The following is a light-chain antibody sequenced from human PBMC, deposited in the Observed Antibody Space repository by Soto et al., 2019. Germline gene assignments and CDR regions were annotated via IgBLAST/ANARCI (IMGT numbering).Light chain of an antibody. V-gene: IGKV3-20*01. CDR1: QSVSSSY. CDR2: GAS. Sequence: EIVLTQSPDTLSLSPGKRATLTCRASQSVSSSYLAWYQQKPGQAPRLLIYGASSRATGIPDRFSGSGSGTDFTLTISSLEPADFAVYYCQQYGSSPWTFGQGTKVDIK. J-gene: IGKJ1*01. CDR3: QQYGSSPWT.